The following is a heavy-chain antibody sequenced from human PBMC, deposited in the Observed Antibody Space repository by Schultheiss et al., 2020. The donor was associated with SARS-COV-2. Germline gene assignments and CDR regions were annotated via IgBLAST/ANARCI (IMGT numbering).Heavy chain of an antibody. D-gene: IGHD2-2*01. CDR1: GGSISSGGYY. CDR3: ARGRFDIVVVPAAGYMDV. Sequence: SETLSLTCTVSGGSISSGGYYWSWIRQPPGKGLEWIGYIYYSGSTYYNPSLKSRVTISVDTSKNQFSLKLSSVTAADTAVYYCARGRFDIVVVPAAGYMDVWGKGTTVTVSS. V-gene: IGHV4-61*08. J-gene: IGHJ6*03. CDR2: IYYSGST.